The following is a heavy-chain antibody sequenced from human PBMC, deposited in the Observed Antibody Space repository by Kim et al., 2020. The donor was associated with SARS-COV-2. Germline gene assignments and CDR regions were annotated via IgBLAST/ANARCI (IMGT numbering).Heavy chain of an antibody. D-gene: IGHD1-26*01. V-gene: IGHV4-34*01. CDR2: T. Sequence: TNYTPSRKSRVTISVDTSKNQFSLKLSSVTAADTAVYYCARRRYSGSLDYWGQGTLVTVSS. J-gene: IGHJ4*02. CDR3: ARRRYSGSLDY.